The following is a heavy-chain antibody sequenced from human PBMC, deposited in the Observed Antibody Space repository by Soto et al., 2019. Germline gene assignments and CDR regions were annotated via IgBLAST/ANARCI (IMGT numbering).Heavy chain of an antibody. V-gene: IGHV1-69*02. CDR3: ASGTAAAGTFFDY. Sequence: GASVKVSCKASGGTFSSYTISWVRQAPGQGLEWMGRIIPILGIANYAQKFQGRVTITADKSTSTAYMELSSLRSEDTAVYYCASGTAAAGTFFDYWGQGTLVTSPQ. CDR2: IIPILGIA. CDR1: GGTFSSYT. J-gene: IGHJ4*02. D-gene: IGHD6-13*01.